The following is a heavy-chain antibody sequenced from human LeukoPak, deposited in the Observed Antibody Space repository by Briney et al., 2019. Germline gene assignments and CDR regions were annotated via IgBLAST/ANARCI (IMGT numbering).Heavy chain of an antibody. CDR3: ARDDGFTMVRGVDWFDP. CDR1: GYTFTSYG. Sequence: GASVKVSCKPSGYTFTSYGISWVRQAPGQGLEWMGWISAYNGNTNYAQKLQGRVTMTTDTSTSTAYMELRSLRSDDTAVYYCARDDGFTMVRGVDWFDPWGQGTLVTVSS. CDR2: ISAYNGNT. D-gene: IGHD3-10*01. J-gene: IGHJ5*02. V-gene: IGHV1-18*01.